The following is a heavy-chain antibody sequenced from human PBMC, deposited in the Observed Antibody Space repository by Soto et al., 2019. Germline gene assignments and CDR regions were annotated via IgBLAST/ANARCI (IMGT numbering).Heavy chain of an antibody. D-gene: IGHD4-17*01. Sequence: EVQLVESGGGLVQPGGSLRLSCAASGFTFSSYSMNWVRQAPGKGLEWVSYISSSSSTIYYADSVKGRFTISRDNAKNSLYLQMNSPRPEATAVYYCARGKFAYGGFDIWGQGTMVTVSS. V-gene: IGHV3-48*01. J-gene: IGHJ3*02. CDR2: ISSSSSTI. CDR1: GFTFSSYS. CDR3: ARGKFAYGGFDI.